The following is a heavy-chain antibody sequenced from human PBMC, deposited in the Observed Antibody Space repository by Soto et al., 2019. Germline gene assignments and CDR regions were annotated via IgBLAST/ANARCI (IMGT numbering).Heavy chain of an antibody. V-gene: IGHV6-1*01. CDR1: GDSVSSTSAS. CDR3: VRGYSSSFDY. CDR2: TYYRSKWTN. Sequence: SQPLSLTFAISGDSVSSTSASWNWIRQSPSRGLEWLGRTYYRSKWTNDYAVSVKSRITINPDTSKNQFSLQLSSVTPEDTAMYYCVRGYSSSFDYWGQGTLVTVSS. J-gene: IGHJ4*02. D-gene: IGHD2-15*01.